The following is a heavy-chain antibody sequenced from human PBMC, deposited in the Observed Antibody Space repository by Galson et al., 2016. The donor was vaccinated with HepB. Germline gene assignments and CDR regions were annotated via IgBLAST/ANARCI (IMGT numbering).Heavy chain of an antibody. D-gene: IGHD6-19*01. Sequence: SCAASGFTFSSYGMHWVRQAPGKGLEWVAVMSFDGSNKYYGDSVKGRFTISRDNSKNTLYLQMNSLRAEDTAVYYCAKDREFSSGWYDPDYWGQGTLVTVSS. J-gene: IGHJ4*02. CDR2: MSFDGSNK. CDR1: GFTFSSYG. V-gene: IGHV3-30*18. CDR3: AKDREFSSGWYDPDY.